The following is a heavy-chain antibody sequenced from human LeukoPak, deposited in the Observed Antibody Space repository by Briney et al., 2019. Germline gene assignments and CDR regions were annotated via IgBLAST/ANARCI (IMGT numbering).Heavy chain of an antibody. CDR3: ARVTGGWYYYDY. J-gene: IGHJ4*02. Sequence: SETLSLTCTVSGGSISSSSYYWGCIRQPPGKGLEWIGSIYYSGSTYYNPSLKSRVTISVDTSKNQFSLKLSSVTAADTAVFYCARVTGGWYYYDYWGQGTLVTVSS. D-gene: IGHD6-19*01. V-gene: IGHV4-39*07. CDR1: GGSISSSSYY. CDR2: IYYSGST.